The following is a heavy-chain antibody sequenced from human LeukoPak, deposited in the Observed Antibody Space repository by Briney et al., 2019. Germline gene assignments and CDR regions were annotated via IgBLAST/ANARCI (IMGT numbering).Heavy chain of an antibody. V-gene: IGHV3-74*01. CDR1: GFTFHFYW. D-gene: IGHD2/OR15-2a*01. CDR3: TRDYFGRGWFDS. J-gene: IGHJ5*01. CDR2: INSDGTNT. Sequence: GGSLRLSCAASGFTFHFYWMHWVRQAPGKGLVWVSRINSDGTNTTYADSVKGRFTTSRDNAKNTLYLQMNSLRAEDTAVYYCTRDYFGRGWFDSWGQGNLVTVSS.